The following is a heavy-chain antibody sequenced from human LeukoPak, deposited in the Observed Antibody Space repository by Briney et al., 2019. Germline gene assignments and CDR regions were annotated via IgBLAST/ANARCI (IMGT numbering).Heavy chain of an antibody. CDR2: ITDGGDTT. Sequence: GGSLRLFCTASGFTFSNYAMSGVREAPGKGLEGVSTITDGGDTTYYADSVKGRFTISRDNSKNTLYLQMNSLRDEDTAVYYCAKVPYSDYGAGRPPFMDVWGHGTTVAISS. CDR3: AKVPYSDYGAGRPPFMDV. D-gene: IGHD3-10*01. J-gene: IGHJ6*02. CDR1: GFTFSNYA. V-gene: IGHV3-23*01.